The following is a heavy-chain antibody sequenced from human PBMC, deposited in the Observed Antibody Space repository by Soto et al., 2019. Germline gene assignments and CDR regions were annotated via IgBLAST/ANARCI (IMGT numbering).Heavy chain of an antibody. Sequence: PGEPLKISCKGSGYSFTNYWISWVRQMPGKGLEWMGRIDPSDSYTNYSPSFQGHVTISADKSISTAYLQWSSLKASDTAMYYRAREGYYYDSSGYYRETWFDPWGQGTLVTVSS. V-gene: IGHV5-10-1*01. CDR2: IDPSDSYT. J-gene: IGHJ5*02. CDR1: GYSFTNYW. CDR3: AREGYYYDSSGYYRETWFDP. D-gene: IGHD3-22*01.